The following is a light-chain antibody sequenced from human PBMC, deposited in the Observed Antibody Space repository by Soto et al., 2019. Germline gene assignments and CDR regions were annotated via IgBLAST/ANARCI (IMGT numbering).Light chain of an antibody. CDR3: QTWGTGLLV. V-gene: IGLV4-69*01. CDR2: LNSDGSH. J-gene: IGLJ3*02. CDR1: SGHSSYA. Sequence: QLVLTQSPSASASLGAWVKLTCTLSSGHSSYAIAWHHQQPEKGPRYLMKLNSDGSHSKGDGIPDRFSGSSSGAERYLTISSLQSEDEADYYCQTWGTGLLVFGGGTKLTVL.